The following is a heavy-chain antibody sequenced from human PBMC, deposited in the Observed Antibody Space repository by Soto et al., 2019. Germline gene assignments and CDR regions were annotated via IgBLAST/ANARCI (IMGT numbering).Heavy chain of an antibody. D-gene: IGHD5-12*01. J-gene: IGHJ4*02. CDR3: AKWTYLDF. Sequence: DVQLSESGGDLVRPGGSLRLSCTTSGFSFASFALTWVRQAPGQGLEWVATIVGGDAKTHYADSVKGRFSISRDTSRNTVYLQMNNLRGDDTAIYYCAKWTYLDFWGQGTRVTVSS. CDR1: GFSFASFA. CDR2: IVGGDAKT. V-gene: IGHV3-23*01.